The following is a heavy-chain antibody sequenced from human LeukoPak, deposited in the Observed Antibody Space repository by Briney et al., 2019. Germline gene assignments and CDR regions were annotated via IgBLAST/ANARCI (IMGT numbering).Heavy chain of an antibody. CDR3: ARTLRYCSGGSCYLLDY. J-gene: IGHJ4*02. CDR2: MNPNSGNT. V-gene: IGHV1-8*01. Sequence: ASVKVSCKASGYTFTSYDINWVRQATGQGLGWMGWMNPNSGNTGYAQKFQGRVTMTRNTSISTAYMELSSLRSEDTAVYYCARTLRYCSGGSCYLLDYWGQGTLVTVSS. CDR1: GYTFTSYD. D-gene: IGHD2-15*01.